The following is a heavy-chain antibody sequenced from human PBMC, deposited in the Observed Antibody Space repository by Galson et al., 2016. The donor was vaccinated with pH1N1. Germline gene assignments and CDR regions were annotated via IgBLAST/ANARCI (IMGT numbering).Heavy chain of an antibody. D-gene: IGHD3-16*01. V-gene: IGHV3-30-3*01. CDR2: ISYNGHDQ. J-gene: IGHJ6*02. CDR1: GFSFDTYA. CDR3: AREDWSYADTYYNGLDV. Sequence: SLRLSCAASGFSFDTYAMHWVRQAPGKGLEWVAFISYNGHDQSYADSLKGQFIISRDNSKNTLYLQLNSLRTEDTAVFYCAREDWSYADTYYNGLDVWGQGTTVTVAS.